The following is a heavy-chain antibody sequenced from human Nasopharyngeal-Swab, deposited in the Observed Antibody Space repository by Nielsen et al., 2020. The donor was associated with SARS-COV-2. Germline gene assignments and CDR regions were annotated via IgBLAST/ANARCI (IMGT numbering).Heavy chain of an antibody. V-gene: IGHV4-4*02. CDR3: ARDGSSGWYFDY. CDR1: GGSISSSNW. CDR2: IYHSGST. J-gene: IGHJ4*02. Sequence: GVLSLSCAVSGGSISSSNWWSWVRQPPGKGLEWIGEIYHSGSTNYNPSLKSRVTISVDKSKNQFSLKLSSVTAADTAVYYCARDGSSGWYFDYWGQGTLVTVSS. D-gene: IGHD6-19*01.